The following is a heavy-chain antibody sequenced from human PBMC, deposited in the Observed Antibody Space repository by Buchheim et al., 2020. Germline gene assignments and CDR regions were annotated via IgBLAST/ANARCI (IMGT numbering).Heavy chain of an antibody. CDR3: ARDFPTSITIFGVVTVDAFDI. Sequence: EVQLVESGGGLVQPGGSLRLSCAASGFTFSSYSMNWVRQAPGKGLEWVSYISSSSSTISYADSVKGRFTISRDNAKNSLYLQMNSLRAEDTAVYYCARDFPTSITIFGVVTVDAFDIWGQGT. CDR2: ISSSSSTI. D-gene: IGHD3-3*01. CDR1: GFTFSSYS. V-gene: IGHV3-48*01. J-gene: IGHJ3*02.